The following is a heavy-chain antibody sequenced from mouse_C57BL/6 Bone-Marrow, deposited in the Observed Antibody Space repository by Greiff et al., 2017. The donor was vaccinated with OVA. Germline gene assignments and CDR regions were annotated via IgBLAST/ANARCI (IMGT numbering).Heavy chain of an antibody. Sequence: VQLQQSGAELVKPGASVKLSCTASGFNIKDYYMHWVKQRTEQGLEWIGRIDPEDGDTKYAPKFQGKATITADTSSNTAYLQLSSLTTEDTTVDYCARIVGSSPCAYWGQGTLVTVSA. J-gene: IGHJ3*01. V-gene: IGHV14-2*01. CDR3: ARIVGSSPCAY. CDR2: IDPEDGDT. CDR1: GFNIKDYY. D-gene: IGHD1-1*01.